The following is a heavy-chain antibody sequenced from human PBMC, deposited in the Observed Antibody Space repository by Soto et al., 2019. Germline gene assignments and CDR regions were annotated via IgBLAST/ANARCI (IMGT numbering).Heavy chain of an antibody. J-gene: IGHJ4*02. D-gene: IGHD6-19*01. V-gene: IGHV3-23*01. CDR3: AKDRVRSSGWSSRGGPVVFDY. Sequence: GGSLRLSCAASGFTFSSYALTWVRQTPGKGLEWVSGITGSGDRTNYADSVQGRFTISRDNSKNTLYLQMNNLRAEDTAVYYCAKDRVRSSGWSSRGGPVVFDYWGQGALVTVSS. CDR1: GFTFSSYA. CDR2: ITGSGDRT.